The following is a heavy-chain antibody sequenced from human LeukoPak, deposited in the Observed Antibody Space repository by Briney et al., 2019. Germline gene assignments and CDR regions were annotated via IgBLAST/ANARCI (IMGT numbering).Heavy chain of an antibody. Sequence: GGSLRLSCAASGISFSAHGMHWVRQAPGKGLEWVAITRFDGSNIHYADSVKGRFTISRDNSKNTLYLQMNSLRAEDTAVYYCSRKYDSSGYFDYWGRGTLVTVSS. D-gene: IGHD3-22*01. CDR2: TRFDGSNI. CDR1: GISFSAHG. V-gene: IGHV3-30*02. CDR3: SRKYDSSGYFDY. J-gene: IGHJ4*02.